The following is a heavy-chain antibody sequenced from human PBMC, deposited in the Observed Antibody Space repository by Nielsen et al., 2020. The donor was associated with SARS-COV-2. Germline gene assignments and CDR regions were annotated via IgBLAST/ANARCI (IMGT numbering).Heavy chain of an antibody. CDR2: IIPIFGTA. J-gene: IGHJ5*02. D-gene: IGHD2-21*02. Sequence: SVKVSCKASGGTFSSYAISWVRQAPGQGLEWMGGIIPIFGTANYAQKFQGRVTITADESTSTVYMELSSLRSEDTAVYYCARPAGDPGRFDPWGQGTLVTVSS. V-gene: IGHV1-69*13. CDR3: ARPAGDPGRFDP. CDR1: GGTFSSYA.